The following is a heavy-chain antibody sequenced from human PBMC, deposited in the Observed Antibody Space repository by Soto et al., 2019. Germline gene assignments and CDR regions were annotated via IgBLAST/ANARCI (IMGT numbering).Heavy chain of an antibody. Sequence: HPGGSLRLSCAASGFTFDDYAMHWVRQAPGKGLEWVSGISWNSGSIGYADSVKGRFTISRDNAKNSLYLQMNSLRAEDTALYYCAKDPKVDIVVFPTVNDVAFDIWGQGTMVTVSS. D-gene: IGHD2-15*01. CDR3: AKDPKVDIVVFPTVNDVAFDI. J-gene: IGHJ3*02. CDR1: GFTFDDYA. CDR2: ISWNSGSI. V-gene: IGHV3-9*01.